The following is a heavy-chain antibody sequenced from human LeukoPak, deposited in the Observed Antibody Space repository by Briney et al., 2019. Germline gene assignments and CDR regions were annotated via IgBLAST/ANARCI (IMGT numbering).Heavy chain of an antibody. Sequence: PSETLSLTCTVSGGSISSSGDFWGWIRQPPGQEPEYIASIHRSGRTYYNLSLKSRVTISVDTTKNQFSLKLSTVTATDTAVYCCAGVIIGCYKVWGQGTMVIVSS. CDR3: AGVIIGCYKV. CDR2: IHRSGRT. CDR1: GGSISSSGDF. D-gene: IGHD6-19*01. J-gene: IGHJ3*01. V-gene: IGHV4-39*01.